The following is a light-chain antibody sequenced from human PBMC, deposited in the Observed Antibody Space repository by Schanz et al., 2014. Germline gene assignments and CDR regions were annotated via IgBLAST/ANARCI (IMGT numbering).Light chain of an antibody. V-gene: IGKV3D-20*02. CDR1: QSLSSNH. CDR2: GAS. J-gene: IGKJ4*01. CDR3: QQRGIWPLT. Sequence: EIVLTQSPATLSLSPGERATLSCRASQSLSSNHLAWYQQKPGQAPRLLIYGASNRASGIPDRFSGSGSGTEFTLTISSLQSEDFAVYYCQQRGIWPLTFGGGTKVEIK.